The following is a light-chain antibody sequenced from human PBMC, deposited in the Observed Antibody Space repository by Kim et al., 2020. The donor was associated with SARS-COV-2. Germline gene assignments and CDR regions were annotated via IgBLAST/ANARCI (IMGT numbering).Light chain of an antibody. Sequence: EIVLTQSPGTLSLSPGERATLSCRASQSVSSSYLAWYQHKPGQAPRLLIYAASSRATGIPDRFSGSGSGTDFTLTISRLEPEDFAVYYCQRYGTSPPWTFGQGTKVDI. CDR3: QRYGTSPPWT. CDR2: AAS. CDR1: QSVSSSY. V-gene: IGKV3-20*01. J-gene: IGKJ1*01.